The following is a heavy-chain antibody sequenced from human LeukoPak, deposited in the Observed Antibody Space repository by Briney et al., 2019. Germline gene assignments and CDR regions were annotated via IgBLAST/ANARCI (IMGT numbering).Heavy chain of an antibody. D-gene: IGHD3-3*01. CDR2: IKQDGSEK. CDR1: GFTFSSYW. V-gene: IGHV3-7*01. CDR3: ARTALVSYYDFWSGYYRGDYFDY. J-gene: IGHJ4*02. Sequence: GGSLRLSCAASGFTFSSYWMSWVRQAPGKVLEWVANIKQDGSEKYYVDSVKGRFTISRDNAKNSLYLQMNSLRAEDTAVYYCARTALVSYYDFWSGYYRGDYFDYWGQGTLVTVSS.